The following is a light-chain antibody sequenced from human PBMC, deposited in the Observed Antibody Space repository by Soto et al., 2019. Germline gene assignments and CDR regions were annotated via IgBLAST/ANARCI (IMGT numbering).Light chain of an antibody. CDR1: QYIGRY. CDR2: AAS. CDR3: QQTYRTPLT. V-gene: IGKV1-39*01. Sequence: DIQMTQSPSSLSASVGDRVTITCRAGQYIGRYLNWYQQKPGKAPKLLIYAASSLHSGVPSRFSGSGSGTDFTLTISSLQPGDFATYSCQQTYRTPLTFGGGTKVEIK. J-gene: IGKJ4*01.